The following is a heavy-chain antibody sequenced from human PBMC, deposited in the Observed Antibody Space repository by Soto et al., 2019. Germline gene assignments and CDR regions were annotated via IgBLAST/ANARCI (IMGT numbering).Heavy chain of an antibody. V-gene: IGHV5-51*01. Sequence: QNRSQGFGYRCADFWFGWVRTITGKGLEWMGIIYPGDSDTRYSPSFQGQVTISADKSISTAYLQWSSLKASDTAMYYCARLRIAAEYTFFAPWGHGTLVTVSS. CDR2: IYPGDSDT. J-gene: IGHJ5*02. CDR3: ARLRIAAEYTFFAP. D-gene: IGHD6-6*01. CDR1: GYRCADFW.